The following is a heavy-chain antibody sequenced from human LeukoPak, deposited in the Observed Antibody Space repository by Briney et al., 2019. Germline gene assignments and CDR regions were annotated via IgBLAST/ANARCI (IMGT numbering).Heavy chain of an antibody. J-gene: IGHJ4*02. CDR3: ARGPYLRSLMTTVTTSAPPRY. D-gene: IGHD4-17*01. Sequence: SETLSLTCTVSGGSISSSSYYWGWIRQPPGKGLEWIGGIYSSGSTYYNTSLKSRATISVEPSKNQFSLKLSSVTAADTAVYYCARGPYLRSLMTTVTTSAPPRYWGQGTLVTVSS. V-gene: IGHV4-39*07. CDR1: GGSISSSSYY. CDR2: IYSSGST.